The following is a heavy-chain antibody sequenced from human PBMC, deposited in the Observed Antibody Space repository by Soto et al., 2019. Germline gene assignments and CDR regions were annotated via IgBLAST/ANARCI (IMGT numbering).Heavy chain of an antibody. CDR3: AKVGYIAAAYY. CDR1: GFTFSSYG. Sequence: QVQLVESGGGVVQPGRSLRLSCAASGFTFSSYGMHWVRQAPGKGLEWVAVISYDGSNKYYADSVKGRFTISRDNSKNTLYLQMNSLRADDTAVYYCAKVGYIAAAYYCGQGTLVTVSS. CDR2: ISYDGSNK. V-gene: IGHV3-30*18. J-gene: IGHJ4*02. D-gene: IGHD6-13*01.